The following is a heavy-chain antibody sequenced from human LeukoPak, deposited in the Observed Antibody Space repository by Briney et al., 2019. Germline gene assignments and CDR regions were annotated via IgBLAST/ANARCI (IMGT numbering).Heavy chain of an antibody. CDR1: GLSVSGKF. CDR2: IHYDGKI. D-gene: IGHD2-21*01. J-gene: IGHJ4*02. Sequence: QPGGSLRLSCAASGLSVSGKFMSWVRQAPGKGLEWVSIIHYDGKIRYAGSVGGRFTIYRDDSENTLFLQMNSLRVDDTAVYFCASGDGYLQPYWGQGTLVTVSS. CDR3: ASGDGYLQPY. V-gene: IGHV3-53*01.